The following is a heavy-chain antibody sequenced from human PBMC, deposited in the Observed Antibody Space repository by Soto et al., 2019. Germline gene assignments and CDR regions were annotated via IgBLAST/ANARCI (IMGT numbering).Heavy chain of an antibody. CDR3: AKDRRISYSYGPGSFDY. D-gene: IGHD5-18*01. CDR1: GFTFSSYA. J-gene: IGHJ4*02. CDR2: ISGSGGST. V-gene: IGHV3-23*01. Sequence: GESLKISCAASGFTFSSYAMSWVRQAPGKGLEWVSAISGSGGSTYYADSVKGRFTISRDNSKNTLYLQMNSLRAEDTAVYYCAKDRRISYSYGPGSFDYWGQGTLVTVSS.